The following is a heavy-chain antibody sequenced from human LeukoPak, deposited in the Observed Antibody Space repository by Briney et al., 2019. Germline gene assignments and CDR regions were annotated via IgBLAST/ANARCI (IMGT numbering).Heavy chain of an antibody. D-gene: IGHD1-26*01. Sequence: ASVKVSCKASGYTFTSYGISWVRQAPGQGLEWMGWISAYSGNTNYAQKLQGRVTMTTDTSTSTAYMELKSLRSDDTAVYYCARDEIIVRANKGSDYWGQGTLVSVSS. J-gene: IGHJ4*02. CDR1: GYTFTSYG. CDR3: ARDEIIVRANKGSDY. V-gene: IGHV1-18*04. CDR2: ISAYSGNT.